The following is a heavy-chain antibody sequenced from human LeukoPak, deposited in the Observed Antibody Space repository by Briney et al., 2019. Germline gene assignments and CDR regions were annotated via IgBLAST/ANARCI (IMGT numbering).Heavy chain of an antibody. CDR1: GDSISNYY. V-gene: IGHV4-59*01. D-gene: IGHD3-22*01. J-gene: IGHJ4*02. Sequence: SETLSLTCSVSGDSISNYYWGWIRQPPGKGLEYIGYIYYSGSTIYNPSLKSQVTISLDTSKNQFSLKLNSVTAADTAVYYCATRSSGYSLLFDYWGQGTLVTVSS. CDR2: IYYSGST. CDR3: ATRSSGYSLLFDY.